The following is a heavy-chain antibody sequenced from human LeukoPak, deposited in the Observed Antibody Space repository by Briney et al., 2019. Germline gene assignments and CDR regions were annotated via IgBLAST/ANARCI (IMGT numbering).Heavy chain of an antibody. D-gene: IGHD3-3*01. CDR2: IYSDNT. Sequence: GGSLRLSCTVSGFTVSTNSMSWVRQAPGKGLEWVSFIYSDNTHYSDSVKGRFTISRDNSKNTLYLQMNSLRAEDTAVYYCAKDSANYDFWSGYYGVLDYWGQGTLVTVSS. CDR1: GFTVSTNS. CDR3: AKDSANYDFWSGYYGVLDY. J-gene: IGHJ4*02. V-gene: IGHV3-53*01.